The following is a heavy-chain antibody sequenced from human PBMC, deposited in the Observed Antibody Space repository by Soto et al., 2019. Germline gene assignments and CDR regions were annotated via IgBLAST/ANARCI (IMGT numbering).Heavy chain of an antibody. J-gene: IGHJ4*02. CDR3: ASSIIFGGVKDY. CDR1: GFTISEYY. V-gene: IGHV3-72*01. D-gene: IGHD3-16*01. CDR2: SKNKVSGYAT. Sequence: EVQLVESRGGLVQPGGSLRLSCAASGFTISEYYMDWVRQAPGKGLEWVGRSKNKVSGYATEYAASVKGRFTISRDDSKNSLYLQMNSLKSEDTAVYYCASSIIFGGVKDYWGQGTLVTVSS.